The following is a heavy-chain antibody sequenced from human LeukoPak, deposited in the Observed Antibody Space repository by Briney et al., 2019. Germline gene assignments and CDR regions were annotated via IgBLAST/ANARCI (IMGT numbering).Heavy chain of an antibody. J-gene: IGHJ4*02. Sequence: PSETLSLTCTVSGGSISSYYWSWIRQPPGKGLEWIGYIYYSGSTNYNPTLKSRVTISVDTSKNQFSLKLSSVTAADTAVYYCARGSGIVVVVAAISSEYYFDYWGQGTLVTVSS. CDR1: GGSISSYY. CDR3: ARGSGIVVVVAAISSEYYFDY. CDR2: IYYSGST. D-gene: IGHD2-15*01. V-gene: IGHV4-59*01.